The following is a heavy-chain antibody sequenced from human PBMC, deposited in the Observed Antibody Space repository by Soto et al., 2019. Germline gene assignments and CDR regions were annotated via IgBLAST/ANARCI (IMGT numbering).Heavy chain of an antibody. J-gene: IGHJ4*02. CDR2: INHSGST. V-gene: IGHV4-34*01. CDR1: GGSFSGYY. CDR3: ARARGVVPAAWVDY. D-gene: IGHD2-2*01. Sequence: QVQLQQWGAGLLKPSETLSLTCAVYGGSFSGYYWCWIRQPPGKGLEWIGEINHSGSTNYNPSLKSRVTISVDPSKNQYALKLSSVTAADTAVYYCARARGVVPAAWVDYWAQGTLVTVSA.